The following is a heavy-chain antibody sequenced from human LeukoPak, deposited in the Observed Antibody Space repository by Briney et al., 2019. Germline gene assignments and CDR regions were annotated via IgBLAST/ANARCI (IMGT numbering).Heavy chain of an antibody. J-gene: IGHJ4*02. D-gene: IGHD3-10*01. CDR1: GGSISSISYY. V-gene: IGHV4-39*01. CDR3: ARIGVWFGEGNLSGYFDY. Sequence: SETLSLTCTVSGGSISSISYYWGWIRQPPGKGLEWIGSMYHNGSTYYNPALQSRVTISVDTSKNQFSLRLTSVTAADTAVYYCARIGVWFGEGNLSGYFDYWGQGILVTVSS. CDR2: MYHNGST.